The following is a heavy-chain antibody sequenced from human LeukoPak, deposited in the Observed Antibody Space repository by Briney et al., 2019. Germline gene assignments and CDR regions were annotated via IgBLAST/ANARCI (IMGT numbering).Heavy chain of an antibody. J-gene: IGHJ4*02. V-gene: IGHV4-59*01. CDR2: ISISVAT. D-gene: IGHD2-2*01. CDR3: ARYRVVPATMDFDY. CDR1: GGSISSFY. Sequence: SGTLSLTCTVSGGSISSFYWSCIRQPPGKGLEWIGYISISVATTYNPSLKRRVAISVDTSKNQLSLQLCSVTPADTAVYYCARYRVVPATMDFDYWGQGTLVTVSS.